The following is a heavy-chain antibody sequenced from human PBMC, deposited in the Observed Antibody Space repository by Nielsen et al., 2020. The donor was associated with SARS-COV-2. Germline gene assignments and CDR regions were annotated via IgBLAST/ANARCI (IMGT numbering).Heavy chain of an antibody. D-gene: IGHD3-10*01. V-gene: IGHV3-23*01. Sequence: GGSLRLSCAASGFTFSSYGMHWVRQAPGKGLEWVSAISGSGGSTYYADSVKGRFTISRDNSKNTLYLQMNSLRAEDTAVYYCVKDLSRYGGSGSYHSRDDYWGQGTLVTVSS. CDR1: GFTFSSYG. CDR2: ISGSGGST. CDR3: VKDLSRYGGSGSYHSRDDY. J-gene: IGHJ4*02.